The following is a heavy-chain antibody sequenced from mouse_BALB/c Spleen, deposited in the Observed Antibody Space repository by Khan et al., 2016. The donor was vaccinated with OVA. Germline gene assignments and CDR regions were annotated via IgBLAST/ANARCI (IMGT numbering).Heavy chain of an antibody. V-gene: IGHV2-2*02. CDR1: GFSLTNFG. J-gene: IGHJ3*01. CDR2: IWSGGST. CDR3: ARREYLMTLCAY. Sequence: QVQLKESGPGLVQPSQSLSITCTVSGFSLTNFGVHWVRQSPGKGLEWLGVIWSGGSTDYNAAFKSRLSISKDNSKSQVFFKMNSLQANDTATYYCARREYLMTLCAYWGQGTLVTVSA.